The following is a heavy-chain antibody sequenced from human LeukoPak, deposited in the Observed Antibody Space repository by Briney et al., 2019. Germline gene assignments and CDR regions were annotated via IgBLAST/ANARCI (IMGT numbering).Heavy chain of an antibody. CDR2: ISSSSSTI. CDR1: GFTFSSYS. Sequence: GGSLRLSCAASGFTFSSYSMNWVRQAPGKGLEWVSYISSSSSTIYYADSVKGRFTISRDNAKNSLYLQMNSLRAEDTAVYYCASPRGVMASYAFDIWGQGTMVTVSS. V-gene: IGHV3-48*01. CDR3: ASPRGVMASYAFDI. J-gene: IGHJ3*02. D-gene: IGHD3-10*01.